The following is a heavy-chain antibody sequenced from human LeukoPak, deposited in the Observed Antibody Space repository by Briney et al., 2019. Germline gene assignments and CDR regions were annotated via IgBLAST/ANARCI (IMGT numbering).Heavy chain of an antibody. CDR1: GGSISSSSYY. Sequence: SETLSLTCTVSGGSISSSSYYWGWIRQPPGKGLEWIGSIYYSGSTYYNPSLKSRVTISVDTSKNQFSLKLSSVTAADTAVYYCARVPNIVATIISWFDPWGQGTLVTVSS. CDR3: ARVPNIVATIISWFDP. CDR2: IYYSGST. D-gene: IGHD5-12*01. J-gene: IGHJ5*02. V-gene: IGHV4-39*07.